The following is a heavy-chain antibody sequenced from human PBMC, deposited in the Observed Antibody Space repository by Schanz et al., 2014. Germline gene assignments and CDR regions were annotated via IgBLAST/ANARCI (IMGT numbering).Heavy chain of an antibody. CDR2: IYGGGST. V-gene: IGHV4-59*08. CDR3: TRMSLRRGDYGGLDV. J-gene: IGHJ6*02. CDR1: GVSISSFY. Sequence: QVQLQESGPGLVRPSETLSLTCTVSGVSISSFYWSWIRQSPGQGLEYFGYIYGGGSTSYNPSLKSRVSMTFDGPGNAFPQKPSSVTAADTAVYYCTRMSLRRGDYGGLDVWGQGTTVTVSS. D-gene: IGHD3-10*01.